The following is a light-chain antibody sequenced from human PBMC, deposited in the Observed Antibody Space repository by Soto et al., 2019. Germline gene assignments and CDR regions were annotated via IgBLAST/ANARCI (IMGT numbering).Light chain of an antibody. J-gene: IGKJ1*01. V-gene: IGKV3-20*01. CDR1: QSVSSSY. Sequence: EIVLTQSPGTLSLSPGERATLSCRASQSVSSSYLAWYQQKPGQAPRLLIYNAFNRATGIPDRFSGSGSGTDFTLTISRLEPEDFAVYYCQQYNNWPPTFGQGTKV. CDR3: QQYNNWPPT. CDR2: NAF.